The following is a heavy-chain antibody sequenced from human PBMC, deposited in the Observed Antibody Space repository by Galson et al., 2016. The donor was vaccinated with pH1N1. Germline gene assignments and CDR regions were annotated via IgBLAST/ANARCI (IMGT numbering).Heavy chain of an antibody. CDR3: ARVDFGGKLGD. D-gene: IGHD3-10*01. J-gene: IGHJ4*02. V-gene: IGHV4-34*01. Sequence: TLSLTCTVYGGSFSDYYWSWIRRPPGKGLEWIGEVNPSGSTIYNPSLNSRVIISADTSRNQFSLKLTSVTAADTAVYFCARVDFGGKLGDWGQGTQVTVSS. CDR2: VNPSGST. CDR1: GGSFSDYY.